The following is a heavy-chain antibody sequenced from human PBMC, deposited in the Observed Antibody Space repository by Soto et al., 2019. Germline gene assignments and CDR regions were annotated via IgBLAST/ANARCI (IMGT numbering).Heavy chain of an antibody. V-gene: IGHV3-9*01. Sequence: EVQLVESGGGLVQPGRSLRLSCAASGFTFDDYAMHWVRQVPGKGLEWVSGINWNSGSIGYADSVKGRFAISRDNAKNYLHLQMNSLRAEDTAFYYCVKDESINWYSGHFRHWGQGTLVTVYS. J-gene: IGHJ1*01. D-gene: IGHD6-13*01. CDR3: VKDESINWYSGHFRH. CDR1: GFTFDDYA. CDR2: INWNSGSI.